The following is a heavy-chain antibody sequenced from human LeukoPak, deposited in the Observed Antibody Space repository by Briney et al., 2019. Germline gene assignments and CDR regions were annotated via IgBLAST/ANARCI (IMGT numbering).Heavy chain of an antibody. CDR3: ARQWLAFDY. Sequence: GGSLRLSCAASGFTFTSYWMSWVRQAPGKGLEWVANIKQDGSEKNYVDSVKGRFTISRDNAKNSMYLQMNSLRVEDTAVHYCARQWLAFDYWGQGALVTVSS. CDR2: IKQDGSEK. J-gene: IGHJ4*02. V-gene: IGHV3-7*02. D-gene: IGHD6-19*01. CDR1: GFTFTSYW.